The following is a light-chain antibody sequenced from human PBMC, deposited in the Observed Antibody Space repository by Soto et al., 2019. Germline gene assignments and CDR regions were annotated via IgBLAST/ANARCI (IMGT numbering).Light chain of an antibody. V-gene: IGKV1-39*01. CDR3: QQSYTVPLT. J-gene: IGKJ1*01. Sequence: DIQMTQSPSTLSASVGDRVTISCRASQIISSFLNWYQQKPGKAPKLLIFLASSLQSGVPSRFSGSGSGADFTLTISSLQPEDFATYYCQQSYTVPLTCGQGTKVEIK. CDR2: LAS. CDR1: QIISSF.